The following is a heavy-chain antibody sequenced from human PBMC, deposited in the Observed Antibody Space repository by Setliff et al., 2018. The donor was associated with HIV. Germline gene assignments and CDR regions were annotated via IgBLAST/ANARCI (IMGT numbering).Heavy chain of an antibody. D-gene: IGHD3-10*01. CDR2: IYNTGST. CDR1: GGSISSGGFY. V-gene: IGHV4-31*03. J-gene: IGHJ5*02. Sequence: PSETLSLTCTVTGGSISSGGFYWTWIRQHPGKGLEWIGYIYNTGSTNYSPSLKSRVTISVDTSKNQFSLKLSSVTAADTAVYYCARHSGVASPNWFDPWGQGTLVTVSS. CDR3: ARHSGVASPNWFDP.